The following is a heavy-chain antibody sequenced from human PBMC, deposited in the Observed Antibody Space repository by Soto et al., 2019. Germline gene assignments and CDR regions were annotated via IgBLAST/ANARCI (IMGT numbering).Heavy chain of an antibody. CDR3: AKDGSHSGGYYYSSADPPYFDY. CDR1: GFTFSNYA. CDR2: ISGSGGST. Sequence: HPGGSLRLSCAASGFTFSNYALTWVRQAPGKGLEWVSAISGSGGSTYYADSVKGRFTISRDSSKNTLYLRMNSLRAEDTAVYYCAKDGSHSGGYYYSSADPPYFDYWGQGTLVTVSS. J-gene: IGHJ4*02. V-gene: IGHV3-23*01. D-gene: IGHD3-22*01.